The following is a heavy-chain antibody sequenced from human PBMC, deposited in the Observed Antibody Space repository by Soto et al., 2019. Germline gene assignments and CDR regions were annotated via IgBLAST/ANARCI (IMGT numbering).Heavy chain of an antibody. CDR3: ARSGSGTKTYHYDSSGYNNYYYYGMDV. CDR1: GYTFTSYG. D-gene: IGHD3-22*01. CDR2: ISAYNGNT. Sequence: GASVKVSCKASGYTFTSYGISWVRQAPGQGLEWMGWISAYNGNTNYAQKLQGRVTMTTDTSTSTAYMELRSLRSDDTAVYYCARSGSGTKTYHYDSSGYNNYYYYGMDVWGQGTTVTVSS. J-gene: IGHJ6*02. V-gene: IGHV1-18*01.